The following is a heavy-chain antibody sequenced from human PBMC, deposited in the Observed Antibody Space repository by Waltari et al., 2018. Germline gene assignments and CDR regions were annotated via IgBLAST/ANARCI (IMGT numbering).Heavy chain of an antibody. CDR2: IRSKSNGATT. Sequence: EVQLVESGGGLAKPGGSLRLSGLASGMPFRNPWTGWVRQAPGKGLEWVGRIRSKSNGATTDYAAPVKGRFTISREDSKNMLYLQMNSLKTEDTAVYYCTTEDLNGYTYGYFDYWGQGALVTVSS. CDR3: TTEDLNGYTYGYFDY. J-gene: IGHJ4*02. V-gene: IGHV3-15*01. CDR1: GMPFRNPW. D-gene: IGHD5-18*01.